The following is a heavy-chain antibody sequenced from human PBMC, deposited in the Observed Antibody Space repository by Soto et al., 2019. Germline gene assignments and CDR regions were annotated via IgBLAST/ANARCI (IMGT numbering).Heavy chain of an antibody. CDR2: TYYSGST. CDR3: AREPSI. CDR1: VGPFTMAGYS. J-gene: IGHJ4*02. V-gene: IGHV4-31*03. Sequence: QVSLQGWAPGRVNPSRTLSLPCPSLVGPFTMAGYSWSWIRQHPGKGLEWIGYTYYSGSTYYNPSLKSRVSMSVDTSKNQFSLKLSSVTAADTAVYYCAREPSIWGQGTLVTVSS.